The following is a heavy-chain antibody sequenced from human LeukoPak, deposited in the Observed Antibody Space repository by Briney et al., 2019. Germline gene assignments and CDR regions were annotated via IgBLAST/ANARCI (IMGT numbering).Heavy chain of an antibody. Sequence: ASVKVSCKVSGYTLTELSMHWVRQAPGKGLEWMGGFDPEDGETIYAQKFQSRVTMTEDTSTDTAYMELSSLRSEDTAVYYCATVRTYYYDSKWSYWGQGTLVTVSS. CDR3: ATVRTYYYDSKWSY. CDR1: GYTLTELS. D-gene: IGHD3-22*01. CDR2: FDPEDGET. J-gene: IGHJ4*02. V-gene: IGHV1-24*01.